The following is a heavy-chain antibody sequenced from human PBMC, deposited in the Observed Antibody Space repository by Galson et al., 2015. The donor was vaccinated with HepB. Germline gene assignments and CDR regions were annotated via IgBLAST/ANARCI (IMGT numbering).Heavy chain of an antibody. J-gene: IGHJ4*02. CDR2: ISYDGSNK. D-gene: IGHD3-9*01. V-gene: IGHV3-30*18. CDR1: GFTFSSYG. Sequence: SLRLSCAASGFTFSSYGMNWVRQAPGKGLEWVAVISYDGSNKYYADSVKGRFTIFRDNSKNTLYLQMNSLRPEDTAVYYCAEIDYDIDYWGQGTLVTVSS. CDR3: AEIDYDIDY.